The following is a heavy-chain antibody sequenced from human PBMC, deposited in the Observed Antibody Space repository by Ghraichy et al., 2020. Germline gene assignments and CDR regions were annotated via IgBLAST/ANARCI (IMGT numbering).Heavy chain of an antibody. Sequence: ISSSSSYIYYVDSVKGRFTISRDNAKNSLYLQMNSLRAEDTAVYYCAKPANYYGSGSYAFD. CDR3: AKPANYYGSGSYAFD. J-gene: IGHJ3*02. V-gene: IGHV3-21*05. D-gene: IGHD3-10*01. CDR2: ISSSSSYI.